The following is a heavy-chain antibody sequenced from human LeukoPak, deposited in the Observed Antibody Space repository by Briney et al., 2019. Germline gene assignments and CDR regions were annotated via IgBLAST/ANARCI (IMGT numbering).Heavy chain of an antibody. CDR1: GFTFSSHA. V-gene: IGHV3-23*01. CDR2: VRDSGSTT. CDR3: ARPGCGGNCYYRMDV. J-gene: IGHJ6*04. D-gene: IGHD2-21*01. Sequence: GGSLRLSRAASGFTFSSHAMTWVRQAPGKGLEWVSAVRDSGSTTFYADSVKGRFAISRDNSRNTLFLQMNSLRADDTAVYYCARPGCGGNCYYRMDVWGEGTTVTVSS.